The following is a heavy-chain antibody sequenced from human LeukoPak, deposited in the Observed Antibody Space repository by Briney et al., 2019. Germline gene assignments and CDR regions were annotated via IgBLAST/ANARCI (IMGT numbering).Heavy chain of an antibody. CDR1: GYTFTSYG. CDR2: ISAYNGNT. CDR3: ARSRESERYFDWPAFYFDY. D-gene: IGHD3-9*01. Sequence: EASVKVSCKASGYTFTSYGISWVRQAPGQGLEWMGWISAYNGNTNYAQKLQGRVTMTTDTSTSTAYMELRSLRSDDTAVYYCARSRESERYFDWPAFYFDYWGQGTLVTVSS. V-gene: IGHV1-18*01. J-gene: IGHJ4*02.